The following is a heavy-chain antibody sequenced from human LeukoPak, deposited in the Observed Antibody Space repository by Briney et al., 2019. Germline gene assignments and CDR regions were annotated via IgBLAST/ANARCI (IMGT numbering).Heavy chain of an antibody. CDR2: IKEDGSEK. Sequence: GGSLRLSCAASGFTFRSYWMIWVRQAPGKGLEWVASIKEDGSEKYYVDSVKGRFTLSRDNAKNSLYLQMNNLRAEDTAVYYCARGRTYCSGGRCYDLFDIWGQGTMVTVSS. J-gene: IGHJ3*02. D-gene: IGHD2-15*01. V-gene: IGHV3-7*01. CDR1: GFTFRSYW. CDR3: ARGRTYCSGGRCYDLFDI.